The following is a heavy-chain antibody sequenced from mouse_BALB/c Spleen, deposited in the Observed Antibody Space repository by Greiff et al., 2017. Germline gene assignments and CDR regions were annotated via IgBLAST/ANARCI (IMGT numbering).Heavy chain of an antibody. Sequence: EVQLVESGGGLVKPGGSLKLSCAASGFTFSSYAMSWVRQTPEKRLEWVASISSGGSTYYPDSVKGRFTISSDNARNILYLQMSSLRSDDTAMYYCARGGRDDAMDYWGQGTSVTVAS. V-gene: IGHV5-6-5*01. CDR3: ARGGRDDAMDY. CDR2: ISSGGST. D-gene: IGHD1-1*01. J-gene: IGHJ4*01. CDR1: GFTFSSYA.